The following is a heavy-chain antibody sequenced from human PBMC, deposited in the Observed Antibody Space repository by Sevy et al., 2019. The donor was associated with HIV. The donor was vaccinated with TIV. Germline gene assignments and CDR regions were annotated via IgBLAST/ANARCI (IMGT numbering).Heavy chain of an antibody. J-gene: IGHJ4*02. CDR1: GYTFTAYY. D-gene: IGHD6-19*01. Sequence: ASVKVSCKASGYTFTAYYMHWVRQAPGQGLEWMGRINPNSGGTNYAQKFQGRVTMTRDTSISTAYMELSRLRSDDTAVYYCARESTVAWSTFGDYWGQGTLVTVSS. CDR3: ARESTVAWSTFGDY. V-gene: IGHV1-2*06. CDR2: INPNSGGT.